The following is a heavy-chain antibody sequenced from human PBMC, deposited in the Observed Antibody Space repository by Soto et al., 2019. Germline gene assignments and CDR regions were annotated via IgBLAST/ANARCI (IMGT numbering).Heavy chain of an antibody. J-gene: IGHJ4*02. CDR2: IYYSGST. CDR3: ARAPSGSSWPDY. V-gene: IGHV4-31*03. D-gene: IGHD6-13*01. Sequence: QVQLQESGPGLVKPSQTLSLTCTVSGGSISSGGYYWSWIRQHPGKGLEWIGYIYYSGSTYYNPSLKRRVTISVDTSKNQFSLKLSSVTVADTAVYYCARAPSGSSWPDYWGQGTLVTVSS. CDR1: GGSISSGGYY.